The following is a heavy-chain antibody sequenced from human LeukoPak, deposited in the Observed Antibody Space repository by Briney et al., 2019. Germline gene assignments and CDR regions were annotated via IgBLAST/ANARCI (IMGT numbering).Heavy chain of an antibody. CDR3: ARAYARSLDGIDY. CDR1: GGSFSGYY. V-gene: IGHV4-34*01. CDR2: INHSGST. Sequence: PSETLSLTCAVYGGSFSGYYWSWIRQPPGKGLEWIGEINHSGSTNYSPSLKSRVTISVDTSKNQFSLKLSSVTAADTAVYYCARAYARSLDGIDYWGQGTLVTVSS. D-gene: IGHD3/OR15-3a*01. J-gene: IGHJ4*02.